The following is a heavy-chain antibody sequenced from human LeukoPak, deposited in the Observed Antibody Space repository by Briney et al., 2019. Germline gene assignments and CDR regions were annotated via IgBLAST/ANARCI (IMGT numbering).Heavy chain of an antibody. J-gene: IGHJ4*02. V-gene: IGHV4-59*08. D-gene: IGHD1-26*01. CDR3: ARQLPRPAYYFDY. CDR2: IYYSGST. CDR1: GGSISSYY. Sequence: SETLFLTCTVSGGSISSYYWSWIRQPPGKGLEWIGYIYYSGSTNYNPSLKSRVTISVDTSKNQFSLKLSSVTAADTAVYYCARQLPRPAYYFDYWGQGTLVTVSS.